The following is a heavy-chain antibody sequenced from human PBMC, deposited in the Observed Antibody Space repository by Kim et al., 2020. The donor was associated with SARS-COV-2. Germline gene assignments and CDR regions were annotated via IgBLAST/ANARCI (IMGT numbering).Heavy chain of an antibody. CDR2: INPNRGGT. CDR1: GYTFTGYY. J-gene: IGHJ5*02. CDR3: ARDRGSSWPHWFDP. Sequence: ASVKVSCKASGYTFTGYYMHWVRQAPGQGLEWMGWINPNRGGTNYAQKFRGRVTMTRDTSISTAYMELSRLRSDDTAVYYCARDRGSSWPHWFDPWGQGTLVTVSS. V-gene: IGHV1-2*02. D-gene: IGHD6-13*01.